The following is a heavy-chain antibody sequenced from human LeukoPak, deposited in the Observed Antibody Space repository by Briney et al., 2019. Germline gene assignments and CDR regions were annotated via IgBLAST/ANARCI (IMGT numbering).Heavy chain of an antibody. CDR2: IRYDGSNK. CDR3: ARVYSYYYYMDV. CDR1: GFTFSSYG. Sequence: GGSLRLSCAASGFTFSSYGMHWVRQAPGKGLEWVAFIRYDGSNKYYADSVKGRFTISRDNAKNSLYLQMNSLRAEDTAVYYRARVYSYYYYMDVWGKGTTVTVSS. V-gene: IGHV3-30*02. J-gene: IGHJ6*03.